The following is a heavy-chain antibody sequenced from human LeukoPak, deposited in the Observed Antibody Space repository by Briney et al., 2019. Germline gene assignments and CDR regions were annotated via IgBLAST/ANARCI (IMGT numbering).Heavy chain of an antibody. CDR3: ARTLTIFGTTAWFDP. CDR1: GGSISSYY. V-gene: IGHV4-4*07. D-gene: IGHD3-3*01. CDR2: IYTSGST. Sequence: PSETLSLTRTVSGGSISSYYWSWIRQPAGKGLEWIGRIYTSGSTNYNPSLKSRVTMSVDTSKNQFSLKLSSVTAADTAVYYCARTLTIFGTTAWFDPWGQGTLVTVSS. J-gene: IGHJ5*02.